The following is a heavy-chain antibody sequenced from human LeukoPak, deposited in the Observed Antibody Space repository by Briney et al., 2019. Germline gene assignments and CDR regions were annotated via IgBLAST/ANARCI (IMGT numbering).Heavy chain of an antibody. CDR1: GGSFSSYY. D-gene: IGHD3-22*01. J-gene: IGHJ5*01. CDR3: ARGRGRGVLITTSRRSFWFDS. CDR2: INHSGST. V-gene: IGHV4-34*01. Sequence: SETLSLTCAVYGGSFSSYYWSWIRQPPGKGLEWIGEINHSGSTTYKPSLKSRVTISVDTSENQFSLKLSSVTAADTAVYYCARGRGRGVLITTSRRSFWFDSWGQGTLVTVSS.